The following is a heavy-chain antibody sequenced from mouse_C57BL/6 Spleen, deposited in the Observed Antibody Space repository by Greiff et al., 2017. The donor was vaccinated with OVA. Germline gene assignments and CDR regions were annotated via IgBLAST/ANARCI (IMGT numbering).Heavy chain of an antibody. D-gene: IGHD1-1*01. V-gene: IGHV1-69*01. CDR2: IDPSDSYT. CDR3: ARLNSYYYGSSFDY. Sequence: QVQLQQSGAELVMPGASVKLSCKASGYTFTSYWMHWVKQRPGQGLEWIGEIDPSDSYTNYNQKFKGKSTLTVDKSSSTAYMQLSSLTSEDSAVYYCARLNSYYYGSSFDYWGQGTTLTVSS. CDR1: GYTFTSYW. J-gene: IGHJ2*01.